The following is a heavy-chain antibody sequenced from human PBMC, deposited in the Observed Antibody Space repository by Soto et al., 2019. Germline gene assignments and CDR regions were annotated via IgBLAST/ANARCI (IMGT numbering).Heavy chain of an antibody. J-gene: IGHJ4*01. CDR2: ISSSSENI. CDR1: GFSFRDHS. D-gene: IGHD2-21*02. Sequence: PGGSLRLSCVGSGFSFRDHSMNWVRQPPGKGLQWISYISSSSENIYYADSVKGRFTVSRDNAKNTLFLQMNSLRDDVSAIYYCARLPKGSVVTGWGQGSLVTVSS. V-gene: IGHV3-48*02. CDR3: ARLPKGSVVTG.